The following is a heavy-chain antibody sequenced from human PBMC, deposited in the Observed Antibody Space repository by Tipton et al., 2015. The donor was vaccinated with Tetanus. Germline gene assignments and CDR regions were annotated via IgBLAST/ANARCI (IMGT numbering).Heavy chain of an antibody. CDR3: ARANNDFPKKGPFDY. J-gene: IGHJ4*02. CDR2: VYHSGAT. V-gene: IGHV4-61*08. CDR1: GTSISRSGHY. D-gene: IGHD3-3*01. Sequence: PGLVKPSETLSLTCTVSGTSISRSGHYWTWIRQPPGKEPEWVGYVYHSGATNYHPSLKSRLAISADTSKNQFSLNLRSVTAADTAVYYCARANNDFPKKGPFDYWGQGTLVTVSS.